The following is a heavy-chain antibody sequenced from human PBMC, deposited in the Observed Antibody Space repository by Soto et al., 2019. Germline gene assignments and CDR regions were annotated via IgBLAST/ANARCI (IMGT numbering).Heavy chain of an antibody. Sequence: QVQLVQSGAEVKKPGASVKVSCKVSGYTLTELSMHWVRQAPGKGLEWMGGFDPEDGETIYAQKFQGRVTMTEDTSTDTAYMELSSLRSEDTAVYYCATPNTKNYYDSVDFDYWGQGTLVTVSS. CDR3: ATPNTKNYYDSVDFDY. V-gene: IGHV1-24*01. J-gene: IGHJ4*02. D-gene: IGHD3-22*01. CDR2: FDPEDGET. CDR1: GYTLTELS.